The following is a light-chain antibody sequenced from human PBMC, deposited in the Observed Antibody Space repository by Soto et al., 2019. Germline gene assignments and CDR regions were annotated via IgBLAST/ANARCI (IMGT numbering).Light chain of an antibody. CDR1: RSVAAST. V-gene: IGKV3-20*01. J-gene: IGKJ1*01. CDR2: GAS. CDR3: QQYGSSPPWT. Sequence: EIVLPQSPGTLSFSPGERATPPCRAIRSVAASTLPWYQQKPGQAPRLLIYGASSRATGIPDRFSGSGSGTDFTLTISRLEPEDFAVYYCQQYGSSPPWTFGQGTKVEIK.